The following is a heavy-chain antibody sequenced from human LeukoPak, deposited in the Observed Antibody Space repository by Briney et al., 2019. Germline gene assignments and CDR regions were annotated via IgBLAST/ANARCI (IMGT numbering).Heavy chain of an antibody. CDR1: GYTFYNYA. Sequence: GGSQRLSCAASGYTFYNYAVTWVRQAPGKGLEWVSSISHDGASTHYADSVKGRFTISRDNSKNTVFLQMNSLRAEDTAVYYCAREESDILTGSPPSGMDVWGQGTTVTVSS. CDR3: AREESDILTGSPPSGMDV. D-gene: IGHD3-9*01. J-gene: IGHJ6*02. V-gene: IGHV3-23*01. CDR2: ISHDGAST.